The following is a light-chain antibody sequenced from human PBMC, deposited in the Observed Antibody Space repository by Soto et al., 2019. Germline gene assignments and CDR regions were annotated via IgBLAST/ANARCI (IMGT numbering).Light chain of an antibody. V-gene: IGKV1-5*03. CDR3: RQHNSYPLT. CDR1: QSISSW. CDR2: KAS. J-gene: IGKJ4*01. Sequence: DIQMTQSPSTLSASVGDRVTITCRASQSISSWLAWYQQKPGKAPKVLIYKASSLESGVPSRFSGSASGTEFTLTISSLQPDDFATYYCRQHNSYPLTFGGGTKLEIK.